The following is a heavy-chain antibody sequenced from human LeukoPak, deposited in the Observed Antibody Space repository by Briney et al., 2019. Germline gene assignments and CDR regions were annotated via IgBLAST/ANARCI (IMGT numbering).Heavy chain of an antibody. J-gene: IGHJ4*02. V-gene: IGHV3-48*01. D-gene: IGHD2-8*01. CDR1: GFTFSGYS. CDR2: ISSSSSTI. Sequence: PGGSLRLSCAASGFTFSGYSMNWVRQAPGKGLEWVSYISSSSSTIYYADSVKGRFTISRDNAKNSLYLQMNSLRAEDTAVYYCARDRGHIVLMVYPPDYWGQGTLVTVSS. CDR3: ARDRGHIVLMVYPPDY.